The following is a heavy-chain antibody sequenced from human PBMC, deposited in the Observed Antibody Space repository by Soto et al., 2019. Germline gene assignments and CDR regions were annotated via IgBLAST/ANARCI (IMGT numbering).Heavy chain of an antibody. CDR3: ARDIGYCSGGSCYSGAFDI. CDR2: IYSGGST. J-gene: IGHJ3*02. Sequence: GGSLRLSCAASGFTVSSNYMSWVRQAPGKGLEWVSVIYSGGSTYYADSVKGRFTISRHNSKNTMYLQMNSLRAEDTAVYYCARDIGYCSGGSCYSGAFDIWGQGTMVTVSS. V-gene: IGHV3-53*04. CDR1: GFTVSSNY. D-gene: IGHD2-15*01.